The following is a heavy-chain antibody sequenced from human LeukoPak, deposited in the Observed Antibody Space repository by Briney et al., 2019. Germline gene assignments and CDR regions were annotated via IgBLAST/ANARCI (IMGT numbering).Heavy chain of an antibody. CDR3: ARDYPDSSGSSYMDV. Sequence: ASVKVSCKASGYTFTDHYMHWVRQAPGQGLEWMGWINPYSGATLYAQSFQGRVTLTRDTSISTAYMDLSRLRSDDMAVYHCARDYPDSSGSSYMDVWAKGTTVTVSS. J-gene: IGHJ6*03. D-gene: IGHD3-22*01. V-gene: IGHV1-2*02. CDR1: GYTFTDHY. CDR2: INPYSGAT.